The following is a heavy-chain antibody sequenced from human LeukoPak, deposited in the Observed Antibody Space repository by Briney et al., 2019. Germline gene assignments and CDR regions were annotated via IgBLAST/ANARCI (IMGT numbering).Heavy chain of an antibody. Sequence: SSETLSLTCAVYGGPFSGYYWSWIRQPPGKGLEWIGEINHSGSTNYNPSLKSRVTISVDTSKNQFSLKLSSVTAADTAVYYCASYSGSYDWFDPWGQGTLVTVSS. CDR1: GGPFSGYY. J-gene: IGHJ5*02. D-gene: IGHD1-26*01. CDR3: ASYSGSYDWFDP. V-gene: IGHV4-34*01. CDR2: INHSGST.